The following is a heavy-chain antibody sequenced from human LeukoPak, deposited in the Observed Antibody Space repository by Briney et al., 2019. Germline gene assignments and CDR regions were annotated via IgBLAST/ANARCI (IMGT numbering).Heavy chain of an antibody. CDR1: GYSFTSYW. CDR3: ARRNDYGDLGWFDP. CDR2: IYPGDSDT. V-gene: IGHV5-51*01. Sequence: GESPKTSCKGSGYSFTSYWIGWVRQMPGKGLEWMGIIYPGDSDTRYSPSFQGQVTISADKSISTAYLQWSSLKASDTAMYYCARRNDYGDLGWFDPWGQGTLVAVSS. J-gene: IGHJ5*02. D-gene: IGHD4-17*01.